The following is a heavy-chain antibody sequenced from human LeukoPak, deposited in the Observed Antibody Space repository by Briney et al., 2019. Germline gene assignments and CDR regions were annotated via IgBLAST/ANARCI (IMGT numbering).Heavy chain of an antibody. CDR3: ARCSGPTTMPLEYYYGMDV. V-gene: IGHV3-48*02. D-gene: IGHD5-18*01. J-gene: IGHJ6*02. Sequence: PGGSLRLSCAASGFTFSSSAMSWVRQAPGKGLEWVSYISVSSRTIYYADSVKGRFTISRDNAKNSLYLQMSSLRDEDTAVYYCARCSGPTTMPLEYYYGMDVWGQGTTVTVSS. CDR2: ISVSSRTI. CDR1: GFTFSSSA.